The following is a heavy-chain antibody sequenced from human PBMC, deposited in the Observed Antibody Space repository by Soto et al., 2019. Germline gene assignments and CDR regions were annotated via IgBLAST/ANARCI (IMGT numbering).Heavy chain of an antibody. D-gene: IGHD3-22*01. CDR1: GYTFTSYG. J-gene: IGHJ4*02. CDR2: IRAYNGNT. Sequence: QVQLVQSGAEVKKPGASVKVSCKASGYTFTSYGISWVRQAPGQGLEWMGWIRAYNGNTNYAQKLQGRVTMTTDTSTSTAYMERRSRRSEDTAVYYCGRDGYYDSRGYGSDFDYWGQGTLVTVPS. CDR3: GRDGYYDSRGYGSDFDY. V-gene: IGHV1-18*01.